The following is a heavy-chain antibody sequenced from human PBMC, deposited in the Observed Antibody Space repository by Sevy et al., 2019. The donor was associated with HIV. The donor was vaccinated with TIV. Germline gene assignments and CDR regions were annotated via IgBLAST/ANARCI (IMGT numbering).Heavy chain of an antibody. Sequence: GGSLRLSCAASGFTFSDYGMNWVRQAPGKGLEWVAVISHDGSKKFYRDSVKGRFTISRDNSKNRLYLEMNSLRVEDTAVYYCAKDLTQIRPQDVYYGMDVWGQGTTVTVSS. D-gene: IGHD2-15*01. J-gene: IGHJ6*02. CDR2: ISHDGSKK. CDR3: AKDLTQIRPQDVYYGMDV. V-gene: IGHV3-30*18. CDR1: GFTFSDYG.